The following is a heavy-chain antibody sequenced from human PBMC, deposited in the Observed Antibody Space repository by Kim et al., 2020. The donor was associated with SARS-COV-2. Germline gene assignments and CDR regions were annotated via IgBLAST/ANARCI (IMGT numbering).Heavy chain of an antibody. J-gene: IGHJ4*01. V-gene: IGHV3-15*01. CDR2: IKSKTHGETT. Sequence: GGSLRLSCAASGFTFSDAWMSWVRQAPGKGLEWVGRIKSKTHGETTDFVAPVKGRFTISRDDSKNTLSLQMNSLKTEDTAVYYCATSNEDGYSNGLFNY. D-gene: IGHD5-18*01. CDR1: GFTFSDAW. CDR3: ATSNEDGYSNGLFNY.